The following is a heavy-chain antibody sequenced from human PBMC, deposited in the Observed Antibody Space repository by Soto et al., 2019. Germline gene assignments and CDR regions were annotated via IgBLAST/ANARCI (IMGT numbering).Heavy chain of an antibody. D-gene: IGHD6-13*01. V-gene: IGHV3-33*01. CDR3: ARDRWEAAAGIVWFDP. Sequence: GGSLRLSCAASGFTFSSYGMHWVRQAPGKGLEWVAVIWYDGSNKYYADSVKGRFTISRDNSKNTLYLQMNSLRAEDTAVYYCARDRWEAAAGIVWFDPWGQGTLVTVSS. CDR1: GFTFSSYG. J-gene: IGHJ5*02. CDR2: IWYDGSNK.